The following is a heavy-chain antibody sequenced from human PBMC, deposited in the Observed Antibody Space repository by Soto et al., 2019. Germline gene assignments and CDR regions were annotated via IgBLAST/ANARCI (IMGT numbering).Heavy chain of an antibody. J-gene: IGHJ6*03. V-gene: IGHV4-34*01. Sequence: PSETPSLPCAVYGGCLSGFYWGWVRPPPGKGVEWIGEIHHSGGSTYDPSLKSRLTVSVDTSKNQFSLKLSSVTAADTAVYYCARVRGAYSNYVYYYYYMDVWGKGTTVTVSS. D-gene: IGHD4-4*01. CDR2: IHHSGGS. CDR3: ARVRGAYSNYVYYYYYMDV. CDR1: GGCLSGFY.